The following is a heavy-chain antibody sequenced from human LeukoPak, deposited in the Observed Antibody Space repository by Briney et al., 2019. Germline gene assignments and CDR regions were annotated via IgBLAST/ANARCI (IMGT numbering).Heavy chain of an antibody. CDR2: ISGSGGST. CDR3: AKDGEGSSSSLYYFDY. CDR1: GFTFSSYA. Sequence: GGSLRLSCAASGFTFSSYAMSWVRQAPGKGLEWVSAISGSGGSTYYADSVKGRFTISRDNSKNTLYLQMNSLRAEDTAVYYCAKDGEGSSSSLYYFDYWGQGTLVTVSS. D-gene: IGHD6-13*01. J-gene: IGHJ4*02. V-gene: IGHV3-23*01.